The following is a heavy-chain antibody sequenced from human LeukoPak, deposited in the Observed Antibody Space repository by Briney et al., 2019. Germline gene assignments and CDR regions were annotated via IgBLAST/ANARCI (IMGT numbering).Heavy chain of an antibody. CDR1: GYTFTSYG. J-gene: IGHJ4*02. V-gene: IGHV1-18*01. CDR2: ISAYNGNT. D-gene: IGHD3-22*01. Sequence: ASVKVSCKASGYTFTSYGISWVRQAPGQGLEWMGWISAYNGNTNYAQKLQGRVTKTTDTSTSTAYMELRSLRSDDTAVYYWARDRTPRITMIVVPGGYWGQGTLVTVSS. CDR3: ARDRTPRITMIVVPGGY.